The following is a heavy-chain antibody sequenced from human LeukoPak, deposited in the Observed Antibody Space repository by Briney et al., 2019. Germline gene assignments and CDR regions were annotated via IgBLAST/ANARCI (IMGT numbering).Heavy chain of an antibody. Sequence: SETLSLTCTVSGGSMSSYYWSWIRQPPGKGLEWIGYIYYSGSTNPPSSLKSRVTISVDTPKNQFSLKLSSVTAADTAVYYCARTISYSGSYFPDYWGQGTLVTVSS. CDR1: GGSMSSYY. CDR2: IYYSGST. V-gene: IGHV4-59*08. J-gene: IGHJ4*02. CDR3: ARTISYSGSYFPDY. D-gene: IGHD1-26*01.